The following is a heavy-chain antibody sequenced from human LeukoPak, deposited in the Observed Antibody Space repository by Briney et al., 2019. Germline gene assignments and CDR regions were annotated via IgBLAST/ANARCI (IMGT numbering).Heavy chain of an antibody. CDR1: GGFNTHYY. Sequence: SETLSLTCSVSGGFNTHYYWSWIRQPPGKGLEWIGYFYHSASTDYNPSLKSRVTISVDTSKNHFSLKLSSVTAADTAVYYCARGQWLPVFDFWGQGTLVTVSS. V-gene: IGHV4-59*01. D-gene: IGHD3-22*01. CDR3: ARGQWLPVFDF. J-gene: IGHJ4*02. CDR2: FYHSAST.